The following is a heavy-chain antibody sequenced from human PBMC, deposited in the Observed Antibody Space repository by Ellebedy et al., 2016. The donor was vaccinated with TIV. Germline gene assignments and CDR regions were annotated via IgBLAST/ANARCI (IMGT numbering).Heavy chain of an antibody. CDR1: GFTFSNYA. V-gene: IGHV3-30*04. D-gene: IGHD5/OR15-5a*01. CDR2: ISYDGSNK. Sequence: GEPLKISCAASGFTFSNYAMTWVRQAPGKGLEWVALISYDGSNKYFADSVQGRFTISRDNSQNTLYLLMNSLRGDDTAIYYCARALNHVDTVSTAPLDCWGQGTLVTVSS. J-gene: IGHJ4*02. CDR3: ARALNHVDTVSTAPLDC.